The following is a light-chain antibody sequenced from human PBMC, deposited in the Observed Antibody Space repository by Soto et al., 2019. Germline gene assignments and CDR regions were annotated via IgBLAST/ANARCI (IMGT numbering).Light chain of an antibody. CDR2: DAS. Sequence: DIQITQSPSSLSASVGDRGTLTCRASQSISSYLNWYQQTTGKAPKLLIYDASSLESGVPSRFSGSGSGTEFTLPISRLQPDDFTTYYCQQYNSYPITFGQGTRLE. CDR1: QSISSY. J-gene: IGKJ5*01. CDR3: QQYNSYPIT. V-gene: IGKV1-5*01.